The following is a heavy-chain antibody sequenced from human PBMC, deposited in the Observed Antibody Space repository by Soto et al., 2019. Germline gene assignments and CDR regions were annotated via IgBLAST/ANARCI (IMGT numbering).Heavy chain of an antibody. Sequence: GGSLRLSCAASGFTFSDYGLSWVRHAPGKGLEWVSGISGGGGTTNYADFVKGRFTISRDNSKNTLYLQMNSLRAEDTAVYYCTRRRITDKYYYGMDVWGQGPPVTVSS. D-gene: IGHD3-10*01. CDR2: ISGGGGTT. V-gene: IGHV3-23*01. CDR1: GFTFSDYG. J-gene: IGHJ6*02. CDR3: TRRRITDKYYYGMDV.